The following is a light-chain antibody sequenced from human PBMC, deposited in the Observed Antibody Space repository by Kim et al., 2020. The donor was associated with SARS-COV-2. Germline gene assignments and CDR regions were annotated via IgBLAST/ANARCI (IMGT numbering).Light chain of an antibody. CDR1: QSVSSN. V-gene: IGKV3-15*01. CDR3: HQYNNWPPFT. Sequence: SPGERATLAGRASQSVSSNLAWYQQKPGQAPRLLIYGASTRATGIPARFSGSGSGTEFTLTISSLQSEDFAAYYCHQYNNWPPFTFGPGTKVDIK. CDR2: GAS. J-gene: IGKJ3*01.